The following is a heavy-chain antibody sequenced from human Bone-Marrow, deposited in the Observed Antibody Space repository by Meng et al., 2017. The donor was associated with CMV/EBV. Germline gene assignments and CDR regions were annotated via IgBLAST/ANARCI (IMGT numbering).Heavy chain of an antibody. J-gene: IGHJ4*02. CDR3: ARDREPLYSRSFGDFDY. Sequence: QVQLVRSGPELRKPGSSVKVSCNASGGLFRTNAVSWVRQAPGQGLEWMGGIIAIFGTTNYAQNFQGRVTISADESTSTVYMELISLRSEDTAVYYCARDREPLYSRSFGDFDYWGQGTLVTVSS. V-gene: IGHV1-69*01. CDR2: IIAIFGTT. D-gene: IGHD1-14*01. CDR1: GGLFRTNA.